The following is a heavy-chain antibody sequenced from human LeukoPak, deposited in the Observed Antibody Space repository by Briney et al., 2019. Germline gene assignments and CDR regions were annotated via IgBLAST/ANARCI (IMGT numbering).Heavy chain of an antibody. CDR2: INPSGGST. V-gene: IGHV1-46*01. D-gene: IGHD3-22*01. CDR1: GYTFTSYY. J-gene: IGHJ4*02. CDR3: ARDGSGYHYFDY. Sequence: ASVKVSCKASGYTFTSYYMHWVRQAPGQGLEWLGIINPSGGSTNYAQKFQGRVTMTRDTSTSTVYMELSSLRSGDTAVYYCARDGSGYHYFDYWGQGTLVTVSS.